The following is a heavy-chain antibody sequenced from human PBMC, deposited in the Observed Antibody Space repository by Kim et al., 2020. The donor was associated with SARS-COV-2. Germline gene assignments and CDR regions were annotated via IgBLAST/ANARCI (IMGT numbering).Heavy chain of an antibody. Sequence: ASVKVSCKASGYTFTSYDINWVRQATGQGLEWMGWMNPNSGNTGYAQKFQGRVTMTRNTSISTAYMELSSLRSEDTAVYYCARGRVDCSSTSCYKYFDYWGQGTLVTVSS. CDR3: ARGRVDCSSTSCYKYFDY. D-gene: IGHD2-2*01. CDR2: MNPNSGNT. J-gene: IGHJ4*02. V-gene: IGHV1-8*01. CDR1: GYTFTSYD.